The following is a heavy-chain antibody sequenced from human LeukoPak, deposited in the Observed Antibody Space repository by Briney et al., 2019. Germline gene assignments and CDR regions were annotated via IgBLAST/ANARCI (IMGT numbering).Heavy chain of an antibody. J-gene: IGHJ5*02. CDR3: ARDGIAAAASNWFDP. V-gene: IGHV3-30*03. Sequence: GGSLRLSCAASGFTFSRYGMHWVRQASGKGLEWVALISYDGSNKYYADSVKGRFTISRDNAKNSLYLQMNSLRAEDTAVYYCARDGIAAAASNWFDPWGQGTLVTVSS. D-gene: IGHD6-13*01. CDR1: GFTFSRYG. CDR2: ISYDGSNK.